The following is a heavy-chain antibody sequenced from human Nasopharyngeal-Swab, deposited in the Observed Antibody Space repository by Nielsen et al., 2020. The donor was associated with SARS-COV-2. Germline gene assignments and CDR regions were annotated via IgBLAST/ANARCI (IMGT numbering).Heavy chain of an antibody. V-gene: IGHV4-59*01. J-gene: IGHJ4*02. CDR1: GGSISSYY. CDR2: IYYSGST. CDR3: AREIRVRGDFWSGYYTLFDY. D-gene: IGHD3-3*01. Sequence: SETLSLTCTVSGGSISSYYWSWIRQPPGKGLEWIGYIYYSGSTSYNPSLKSRVTISVDTSKNQFSLKLSSVTAADTAVYYCAREIRVRGDFWSGYYTLFDYWGQGTLVTVSS.